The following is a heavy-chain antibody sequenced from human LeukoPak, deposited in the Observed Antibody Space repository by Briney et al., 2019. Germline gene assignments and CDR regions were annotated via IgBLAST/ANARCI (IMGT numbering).Heavy chain of an antibody. V-gene: IGHV4-39*07. CDR3: ARVPYYDFWSGLGSFDY. J-gene: IGHJ4*02. CDR2: IYYSGST. Sequence: SETLSLTCTVSVGSISSSSYYWGWIRQPPGKGLEWIGSIYYSGSTYYNPSLKSRVTISVDTSKNQFSLKLSSVTATDTAVYYCARVPYYDFWSGLGSFDYWGQGTLVTVSS. CDR1: VGSISSSSYY. D-gene: IGHD3-3*01.